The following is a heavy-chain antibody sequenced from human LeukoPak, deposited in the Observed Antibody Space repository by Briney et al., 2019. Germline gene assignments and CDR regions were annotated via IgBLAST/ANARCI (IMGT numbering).Heavy chain of an antibody. CDR1: NYPITSDYY. CDR2: IFHSGIA. J-gene: IGHJ4*02. D-gene: IGHD5-18*01. CDR3: ARSGYTSGYADY. Sequence: SETLSLTCAVSNYPITSDYYWVWIRQPPGQGLEWIGQIFHSGIAHYNPSLKSRVTISLDTSKNQFSLKLSSVTAADTAVYFCARSGYTSGYADYWGQGILVTVSS. V-gene: IGHV4-38-2*01.